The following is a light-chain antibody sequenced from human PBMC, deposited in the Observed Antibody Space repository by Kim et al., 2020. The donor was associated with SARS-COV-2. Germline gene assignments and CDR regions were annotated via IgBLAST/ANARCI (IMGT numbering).Light chain of an antibody. J-gene: IGKJ2*01. V-gene: IGKV1-5*01. CDR1: QTISTW. CDR3: QQYNNYPYT. Sequence: DIQMTQSPSTLSASVGDRVTITCRASQTISTWLAWYQQKPGKAPELLIFDASTLESGVPSRFSGSGSGTRFTLTITSLYPEDFATYYCQQYNNYPYTFGQGTKLEI. CDR2: DAS.